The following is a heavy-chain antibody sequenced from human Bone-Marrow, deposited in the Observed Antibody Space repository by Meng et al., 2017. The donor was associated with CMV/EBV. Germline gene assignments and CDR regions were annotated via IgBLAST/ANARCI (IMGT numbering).Heavy chain of an antibody. CDR1: GYSISSGYY. CDR2: IYHSGST. V-gene: IGHV4-38-2*02. Sequence: SETLSLTCTVSGYSISSGYYWGWIRQPPGKGLEWIGSIYHSGSTYYNPSLKSRVTISVDTSKNQFSLKLSSVTAADTAVYYCARAMIPPRGWFDPWGQGTLVTVSS. D-gene: IGHD3-22*01. J-gene: IGHJ5*02. CDR3: ARAMIPPRGWFDP.